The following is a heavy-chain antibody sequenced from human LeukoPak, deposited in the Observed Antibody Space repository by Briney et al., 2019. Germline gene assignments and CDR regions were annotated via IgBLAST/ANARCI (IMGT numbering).Heavy chain of an antibody. Sequence: SETLSLTCTVSGGPISSYYWSWIRQPPGKGLEWSGYIYYSGSTNYNPSLKSRVTISVDTSKNQFSLKLSSVTAADTAVYYCAREWAAAGTRWFDPWGQGTLVTVSS. CDR1: GGPISSYY. D-gene: IGHD6-13*01. CDR3: AREWAAAGTRWFDP. J-gene: IGHJ5*02. CDR2: IYYSGST. V-gene: IGHV4-59*01.